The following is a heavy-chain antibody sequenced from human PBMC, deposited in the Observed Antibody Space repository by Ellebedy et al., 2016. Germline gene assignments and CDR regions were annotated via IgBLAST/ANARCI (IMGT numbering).Heavy chain of an antibody. J-gene: IGHJ5*02. D-gene: IGHD3-10*01. CDR3: ARGSAGGSGFGEFDP. CDR2: IYYSGST. V-gene: IGHV4-31*03. CDR1: GGSISSGGYY. Sequence: SETLSLTXTVSGGSISSGGYYWSWIRQHPGKGLEWIGYIYYSGSTYYNPSLKSRVTISVDTSKNQFSLKLSSVTAADTAVYYCARGSAGGSGFGEFDPWGQGTLVTVSS.